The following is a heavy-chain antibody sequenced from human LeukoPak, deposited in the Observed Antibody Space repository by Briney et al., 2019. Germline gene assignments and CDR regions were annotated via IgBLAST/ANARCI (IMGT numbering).Heavy chain of an antibody. D-gene: IGHD3-22*01. V-gene: IGHV3-21*01. CDR1: GFSFSSYS. CDR2: ISSSSGFI. J-gene: IGHJ3*02. Sequence: PGGSLRLSCAASGFSFSSYSMHWVRQAPGKGPEWVSCISSSSGFIYYADSVKGRFTISRDNAKNSLYLQMNSLRAEDTAVYYCATSFRVVVVPDNIWGQGTMVIVSS. CDR3: ATSFRVVVVPDNI.